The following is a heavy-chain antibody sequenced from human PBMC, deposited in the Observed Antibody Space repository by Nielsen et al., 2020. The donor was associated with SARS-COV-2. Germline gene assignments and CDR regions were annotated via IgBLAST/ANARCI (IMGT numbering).Heavy chain of an antibody. CDR2: IYYSGST. CDR3: ARGSISMVRGVIQNYYYYYGMDV. D-gene: IGHD3-10*01. V-gene: IGHV4-30-4*01. Sequence: WIRQPPGKGLEWIGYIYYSGSTYYNPSLKSRVTISVDTSKNQFSLKLSSVTAADTAVYYCARGSISMVRGVIQNYYYYYGMDVWGQGTTVTVSS. J-gene: IGHJ6*02.